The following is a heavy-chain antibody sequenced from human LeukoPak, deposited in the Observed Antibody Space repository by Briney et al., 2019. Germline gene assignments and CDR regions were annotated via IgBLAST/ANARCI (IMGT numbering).Heavy chain of an antibody. J-gene: IGHJ6*03. CDR3: ARGGSSWSAYYYYYMDV. D-gene: IGHD6-13*01. V-gene: IGHV1-8*03. Sequence: ASVKVSCKASGYTFTSYDINWVRQATGQGLEWMGWTNPNSGNTGYEQTFQGRVTITRNTSVSTAYMELSSLRSEDTAVYYCARGGSSWSAYYYYYMDVWGKGTTVTVSS. CDR1: GYTFTSYD. CDR2: TNPNSGNT.